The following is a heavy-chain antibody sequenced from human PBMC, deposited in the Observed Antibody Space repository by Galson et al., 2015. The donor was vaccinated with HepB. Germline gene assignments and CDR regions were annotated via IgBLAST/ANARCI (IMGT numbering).Heavy chain of an antibody. CDR2: TCYRSKWYN. CDR1: GDSVSSNSAA. CDR3: AREGGDYRSRLGIDY. J-gene: IGHJ4*02. Sequence: CAISGDSVSSNSAAWNWIRQSPSRGLEWLGRTCYRSKWYNDYAVSVKSRITINPDTSKNQFSLQLNSVTPEDTAVYYCAREGGDYRSRLGIDYWGQGTLVTVSS. V-gene: IGHV6-1*01. D-gene: IGHD4-17*01.